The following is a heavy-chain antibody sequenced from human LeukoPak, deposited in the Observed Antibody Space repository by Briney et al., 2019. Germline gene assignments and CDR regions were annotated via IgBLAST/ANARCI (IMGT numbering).Heavy chain of an antibody. V-gene: IGHV3-30*04. D-gene: IGHD3-10*01. J-gene: IGHJ4*02. Sequence: GRSLRLSCAASGFTFSSYAVHWVRQAPGKGLEWVAVISYDGSNKYYADSVKGRFTISRDNSKNTLYLQMNSLRAEDTAVYYCARGDPSYGSGSYSDYWGQGTLVTVSS. CDR2: ISYDGSNK. CDR3: ARGDPSYGSGSYSDY. CDR1: GFTFSSYA.